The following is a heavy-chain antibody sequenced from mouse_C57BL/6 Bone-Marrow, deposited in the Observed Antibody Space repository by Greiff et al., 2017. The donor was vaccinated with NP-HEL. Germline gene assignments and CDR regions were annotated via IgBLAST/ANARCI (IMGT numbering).Heavy chain of an antibody. CDR2: NYPGGGYT. V-gene: IGHV1-63*01. Sequence: QVQLQQSGAELVRPGTSVKMSCKASGYTFTNYWIGWAKQRPGHGLEWIGDNYPGGGYTNYNEKFKGKATLTADKASSTAYMQFSSLTSEDSAIYYCARDYGSSYWYFDVWGTGTTVTVSS. D-gene: IGHD1-1*01. J-gene: IGHJ1*03. CDR1: GYTFTNYW. CDR3: ARDYGSSYWYFDV.